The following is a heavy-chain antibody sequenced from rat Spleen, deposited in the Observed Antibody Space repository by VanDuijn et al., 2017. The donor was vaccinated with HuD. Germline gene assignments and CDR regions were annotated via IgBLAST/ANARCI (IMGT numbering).Heavy chain of an antibody. D-gene: IGHD1-4*01. CDR3: ARPNYPGFNYFDY. V-gene: IGHV5-7*01. CDR1: GFTFSDYY. J-gene: IGHJ2*01. Sequence: EVQVVESGGGSVQPGRSLKLSCAASGFTFSDYYMAWVRQAPTKGLEWVATISYDGGRTYYRDSVKGRFTISRDNAKTTLYLQMDSLRSEDTATYYCARPNYPGFNYFDYWGQGVMVTVSS. CDR2: ISYDGGRT.